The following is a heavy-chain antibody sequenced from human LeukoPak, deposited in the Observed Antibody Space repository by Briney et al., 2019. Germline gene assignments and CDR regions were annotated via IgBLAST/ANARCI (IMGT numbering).Heavy chain of an antibody. V-gene: IGHV3-74*01. CDR1: GLTFSSHW. J-gene: IGHJ1*01. CDR3: AKDLYSSGRAEYFQH. D-gene: IGHD6-19*01. Sequence: GGSLRLSCAASGLTFSSHWMHWVRQAPGKGLVWVSRITNDGSSTTYADSVKGRFTISRDNSKNTLYLQMNSLRAEDTAVYYCAKDLYSSGRAEYFQHWGQGTLVTVSS. CDR2: ITNDGSST.